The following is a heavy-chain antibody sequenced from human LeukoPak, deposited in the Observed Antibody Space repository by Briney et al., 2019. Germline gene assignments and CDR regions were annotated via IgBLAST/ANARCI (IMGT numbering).Heavy chain of an antibody. V-gene: IGHV3-21*04. CDR1: GFTFSTYS. J-gene: IGHJ4*02. CDR2: ISGSSSYI. Sequence: GGSLRLSCAASGFTFSTYSMNWVRQAPGKGREWVSSISGSSSYIYYADSVKGRFTISRDNSKNTLYLQMNSLRAEDTAVYYCARDSNTAMVMRYWGQGTLVTVSS. D-gene: IGHD5-18*01. CDR3: ARDSNTAMVMRY.